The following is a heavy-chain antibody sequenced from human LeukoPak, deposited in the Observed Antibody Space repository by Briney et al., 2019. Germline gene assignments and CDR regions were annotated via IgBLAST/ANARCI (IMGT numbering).Heavy chain of an antibody. CDR2: ISYDGSNK. CDR3: ARVQVAALAPADY. D-gene: IGHD6-13*01. V-gene: IGHV3-30-3*01. CDR1: GFTFSSYA. J-gene: IGHJ4*02. Sequence: GGSLRLSCAASGFTFSSYAMSWVRQAPGKGLEWVAVISYDGSNKYYADSVKGRFTISRDNSKNTLYLQMNSLRAEDTAVYYCARVQVAALAPADYWGQGTLVTVSS.